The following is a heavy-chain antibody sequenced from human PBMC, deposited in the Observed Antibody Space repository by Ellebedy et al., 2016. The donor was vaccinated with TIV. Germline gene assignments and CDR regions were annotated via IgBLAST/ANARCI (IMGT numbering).Heavy chain of an antibody. Sequence: GGSLRLXXEASGFTFSDYFMHWVRPAPGKGLEWVVVIWNDGSNKDYAASVKGRFTISRDDSKNTLYLQMNSLRGEDTAVYYCARPDSEDNYMDFWGKGTAVTVSS. CDR2: IWNDGSNK. V-gene: IGHV3-33*01. J-gene: IGHJ6*03. CDR3: ARPDSEDNYMDF. CDR1: GFTFSDYF.